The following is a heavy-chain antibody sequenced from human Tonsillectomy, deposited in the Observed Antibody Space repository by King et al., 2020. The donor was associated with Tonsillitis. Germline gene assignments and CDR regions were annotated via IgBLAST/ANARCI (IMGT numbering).Heavy chain of an antibody. CDR2: ISYDGSNK. Sequence: VQLVESGGGVVQPGRSLRLSCAASGFTFSSYAMHWVRQAPGKGLEWVAIISYDGSNKYYADPVKGRFTISRDNSKNTLYLQMNSLRSEDTAVYYCARDPSIMGRGVIRQSPFDYWGQGTLVTVSS. CDR3: ARDPSIMGRGVIRQSPFDY. D-gene: IGHD3-10*01. J-gene: IGHJ4*02. V-gene: IGHV3-30-3*01. CDR1: GFTFSSYA.